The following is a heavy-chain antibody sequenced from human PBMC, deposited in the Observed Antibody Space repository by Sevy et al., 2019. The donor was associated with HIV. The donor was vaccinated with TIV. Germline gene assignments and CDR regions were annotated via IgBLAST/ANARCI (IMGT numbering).Heavy chain of an antibody. D-gene: IGHD6-6*01. Sequence: SETLSLTCTVSGGSISSTPYYWGWVRQSPGKGLEWIGSIFYSGTTYYNPSLRSRVTISVDSSKNQFSLKLTSVTAADTALYYCARRANEYSSSSWPFDIWGQGTMVTVSS. V-gene: IGHV4-39*01. CDR2: IFYSGTT. J-gene: IGHJ3*02. CDR1: GGSISSTPYY. CDR3: ARRANEYSSSSWPFDI.